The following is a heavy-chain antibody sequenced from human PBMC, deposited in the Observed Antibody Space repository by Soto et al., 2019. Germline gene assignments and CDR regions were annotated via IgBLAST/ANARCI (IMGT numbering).Heavy chain of an antibody. D-gene: IGHD3-10*01. Sequence: HSETLSLTCAVSGGSISSGGYSWSWIRQPPGKGLEWIGYIYHSGSTYYNPSLKSRVTISVDRSKNQFSLKLSSVTAADTAVYYCARRITMGRGVMPQLDYYYGMDVWGQGTTVTVSS. V-gene: IGHV4-30-2*01. J-gene: IGHJ6*02. CDR3: ARRITMGRGVMPQLDYYYGMDV. CDR2: IYHSGST. CDR1: GGSISSGGYS.